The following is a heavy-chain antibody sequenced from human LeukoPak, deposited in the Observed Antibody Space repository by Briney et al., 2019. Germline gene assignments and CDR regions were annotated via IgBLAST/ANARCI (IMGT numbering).Heavy chain of an antibody. D-gene: IGHD2-15*01. J-gene: IGHJ4*02. CDR3: ATRRGYCSGGNCNYYFDY. Sequence: SETLSLTCTVSGGSISSYYWNWIRQPPGKGLEWIGYIYSSGSTNYNPSLKSRVTISVDTSKNQFSLKLSSVTAADTAVYYCATRRGYCSGGNCNYYFDYWGQGTLVTVSS. V-gene: IGHV4-59*01. CDR2: IYSSGST. CDR1: GGSISSYY.